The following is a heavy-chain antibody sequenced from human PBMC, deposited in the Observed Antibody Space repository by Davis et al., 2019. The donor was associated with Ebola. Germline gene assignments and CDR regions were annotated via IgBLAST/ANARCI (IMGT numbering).Heavy chain of an antibody. V-gene: IGHV4-34*01. CDR2: INHSGST. J-gene: IGHJ4*02. CDR3: ASTLFGVVIPSYFDY. Sequence: SETLSLTCAVYGGSFSGYYWSWIRQPPGKGLEWIGEINHSGSTNYNPSLKSRLTISVDTSKNQFSLKLSSVTAADTAVYYCASTLFGVVIPSYFDYWGQGTLVTVSS. D-gene: IGHD3-3*01. CDR1: GGSFSGYY.